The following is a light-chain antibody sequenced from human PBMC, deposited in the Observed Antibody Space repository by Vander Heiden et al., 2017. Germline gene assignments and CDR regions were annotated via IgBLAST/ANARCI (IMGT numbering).Light chain of an antibody. V-gene: IGLV2-8*01. CDR2: EVS. CDR1: SSDVGGYNY. J-gene: IGLJ1*01. Sequence: QSALTQPPSASGSPGRSVTISCTGTSSDVGGYNYVSWYQQPPGKAPKLMIYEVSKRPSAVPDRLSGSKSGSTASLTVTGLQAEEEADYYCSSYAGSNNYVFGTGTKVTVL. CDR3: SSYAGSNNYV.